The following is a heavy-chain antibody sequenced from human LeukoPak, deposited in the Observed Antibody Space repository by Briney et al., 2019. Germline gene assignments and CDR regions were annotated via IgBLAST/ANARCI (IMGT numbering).Heavy chain of an antibody. CDR2: INSDGSST. CDR1: GFTFSSYW. V-gene: IGHV3-74*01. D-gene: IGHD3-10*01. J-gene: IGHJ6*02. CDR3: ARDRGKYGSGSYNYGMDV. Sequence: PGGSLRLSCAASGFTFSSYWMHWVRQAPGKGLVWVSRINSDGSSTSYADSVKGRFTISRDNSRNTLYLQMNSLRAEDTAVHYCARDRGKYGSGSYNYGMDVWGQGTTVTVSS.